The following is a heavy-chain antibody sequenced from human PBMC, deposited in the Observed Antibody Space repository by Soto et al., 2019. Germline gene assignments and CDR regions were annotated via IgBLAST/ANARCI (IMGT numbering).Heavy chain of an antibody. CDR2: VHYSGST. CDR1: GVSISSSNYF. J-gene: IGHJ3*02. Sequence: SETLSLTCTFSGVSISSSNYFWGWIRQPPGKGLAWIGSVHYSGSTNYNPSLKSRVTISVDTSKNQFSLKLSSVTAADTAVYYCARQQWLVLNAFDIWGQGTMVTVSS. CDR3: ARQQWLVLNAFDI. V-gene: IGHV4-39*07. D-gene: IGHD6-19*01.